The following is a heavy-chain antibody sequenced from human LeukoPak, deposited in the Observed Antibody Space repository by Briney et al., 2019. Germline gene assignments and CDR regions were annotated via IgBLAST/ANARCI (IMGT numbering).Heavy chain of an antibody. Sequence: GGSLRLSCAASGFTFSSYAMTWVRQAPGKGLEWVSVIYSGGSTYYADSVKGRFTISRDNSKNTLYLQMNSLRAEDTAVYYCARDYGSGSLDYWGQGTLVTVSS. D-gene: IGHD3-10*01. CDR1: GFTFSSYA. CDR2: IYSGGST. J-gene: IGHJ4*02. CDR3: ARDYGSGSLDY. V-gene: IGHV3-53*01.